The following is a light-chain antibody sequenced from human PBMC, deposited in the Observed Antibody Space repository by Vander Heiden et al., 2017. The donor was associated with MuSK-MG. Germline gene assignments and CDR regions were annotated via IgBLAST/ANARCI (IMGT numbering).Light chain of an antibody. CDR2: LGS. CDR1: QSLLHDNNRIF. CDR3: MQDQQAQT. Sequence: DIVLTQSPLSLSVPPGEPAAISCRSSQSLLHDNNRIFLEWYLQKPGQSPQLLIYLGSNRASGVPDRFSGSGSGTDFTLKISRVEAEDVGIYYCMQDQQAQTFGQGTKVEIK. J-gene: IGKJ1*01. V-gene: IGKV2-28*01.